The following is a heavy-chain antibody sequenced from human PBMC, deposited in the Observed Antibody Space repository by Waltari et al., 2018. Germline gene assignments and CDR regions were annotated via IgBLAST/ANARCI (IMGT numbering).Heavy chain of an antibody. Sequence: EVQLVQSGAEVKKPGATVKISCKASGYTFTAYYMHWVQQAPGKGLEWMGRVDPEDGETIYAEKFQGRVTITADTSTDTAYMELTNLRSEDTAVYYCATSPLRFLEWVNWFDPWGQGTLVTVSS. D-gene: IGHD3-3*01. V-gene: IGHV1-69-2*01. CDR3: ATSPLRFLEWVNWFDP. J-gene: IGHJ5*02. CDR2: VDPEDGET. CDR1: GYTFTAYY.